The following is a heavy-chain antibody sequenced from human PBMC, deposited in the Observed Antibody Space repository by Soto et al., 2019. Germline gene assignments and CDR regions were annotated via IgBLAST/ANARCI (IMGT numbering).Heavy chain of an antibody. V-gene: IGHV1-18*01. Sequence: QVQLVQSGAEVKKPGASVKVSCKASGYTFTSYGISWVRQAPGQGLEWMGWLSAYNGNTNYAQRLQGRVTMTTDTSTGTDYMELRSLRSDDTAVYYCARGPDYGDYEDYYGMDVWGHGITVTVSS. D-gene: IGHD4-17*01. J-gene: IGHJ6*02. CDR1: GYTFTSYG. CDR3: ARGPDYGDYEDYYGMDV. CDR2: LSAYNGNT.